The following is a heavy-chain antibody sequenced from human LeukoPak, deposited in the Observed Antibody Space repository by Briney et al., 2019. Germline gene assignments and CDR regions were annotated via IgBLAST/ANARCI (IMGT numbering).Heavy chain of an antibody. Sequence: SETLSLTCTVSGDSISSYFWSWIRQPPGKGLEWIGEINHSGSTNYNPSLKSRVTISVDTSKNQFSLKLSSVTAADTAVYYCAREIQLWHRNFDYWGQGTLVTVSS. CDR2: INHSGST. D-gene: IGHD5-18*01. V-gene: IGHV4-34*01. CDR3: AREIQLWHRNFDY. CDR1: GDSISSYF. J-gene: IGHJ4*02.